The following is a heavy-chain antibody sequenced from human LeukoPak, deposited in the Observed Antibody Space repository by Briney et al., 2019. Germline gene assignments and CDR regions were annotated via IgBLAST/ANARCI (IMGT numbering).Heavy chain of an antibody. CDR2: DVPLLGTT. CDR3: ARTTVRGVIGGY. D-gene: IGHD3-10*01. V-gene: IGHV1-69*04. J-gene: IGHJ1*01. Sequence: ASVKVSCKASGDTFNTYAISWVRQAPGQGLEWMGRDVPLLGTTKYSQTFQGRVKFTADKSTTTAYMELSSLRSEDTAVYYCARTTVRGVIGGYWGQGTLVTVSS. CDR1: GDTFNTYA.